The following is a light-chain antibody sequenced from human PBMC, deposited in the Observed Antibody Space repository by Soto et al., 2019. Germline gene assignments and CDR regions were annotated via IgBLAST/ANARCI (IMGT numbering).Light chain of an antibody. CDR3: QQRGNWPPT. V-gene: IGKV3-11*01. CDR2: DAS. CDR1: QSIGSF. J-gene: IGKJ3*01. Sequence: EIVLTQSPATLSLSPGERATLSCRASQSIGSFLACYQQKPGQPPRLLIYDASNRATGIPGRFSGSGSGTDFTLTISSLEPEDFAFYYCQQRGNWPPTFGPGTKVNIK.